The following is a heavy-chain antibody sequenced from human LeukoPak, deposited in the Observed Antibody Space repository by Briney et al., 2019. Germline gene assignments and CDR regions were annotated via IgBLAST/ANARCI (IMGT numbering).Heavy chain of an antibody. CDR2: INTDGSGT. D-gene: IGHD3-3*01. Sequence: GGSLRLSCAASGFNFASDWMHWVRQAPGKGLVWVSRINTDGSGTTYADSVKGRFSISRDNAKNTLYLQMNSLRAEDTAVYYCARDGDYDFWSGRPYYFDYWGQGTLVTVSS. J-gene: IGHJ4*02. CDR1: GFNFASDW. CDR3: ARDGDYDFWSGRPYYFDY. V-gene: IGHV3-74*03.